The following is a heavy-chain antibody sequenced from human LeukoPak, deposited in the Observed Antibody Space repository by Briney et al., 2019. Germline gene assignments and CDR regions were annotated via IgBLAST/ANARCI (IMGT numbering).Heavy chain of an antibody. Sequence: PSETLSLTCTVSGYSISSGYYWGWIRQPPGKGLEWIGSIYHSGSTYYNPSLKSRVTISVDTSKNQFSLKLSSVTAADTAVYYCARGLYGDYWGQGTLVTVSS. CDR3: ARGLYGDY. D-gene: IGHD2-2*02. CDR2: IYHSGST. CDR1: GYSISSGYY. V-gene: IGHV4-38-2*02. J-gene: IGHJ4*02.